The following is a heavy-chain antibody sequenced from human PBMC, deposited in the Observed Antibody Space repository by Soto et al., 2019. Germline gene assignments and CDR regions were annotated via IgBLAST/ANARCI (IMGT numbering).Heavy chain of an antibody. V-gene: IGHV1-69*04. CDR3: ARDEVGYYGSGGNWFDP. Sequence: SVKVSCKASGGTFSSYTISWVRQAPGQGLEWMGRIIPILGIANYAQKFQGRVTITADKSTSTAYMELSSLRSEDTAVYYCARDEVGYYGSGGNWFDPWGQGTLVTSPQ. J-gene: IGHJ5*02. CDR2: IIPILGIA. CDR1: GGTFSSYT. D-gene: IGHD3-10*01.